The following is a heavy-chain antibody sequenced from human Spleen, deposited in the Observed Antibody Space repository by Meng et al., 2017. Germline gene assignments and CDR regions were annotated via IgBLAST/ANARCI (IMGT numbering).Heavy chain of an antibody. CDR3: AVLEGG. J-gene: IGHJ4*02. CDR2: VNPNGGGT. Sequence: QVALVQVWAGGKNPGASVKLSCKGSGYNFIAYWVYWVRQAPGQGLEWIGWVNPNGGGTKYAHKFLGRVTVTRDTSSTTVYMEMSRLTYDDTAVYYCAVLEGGWGQGTLVTVSS. CDR1: GYNFIAYW. V-gene: IGHV1-2*07. D-gene: IGHD3-3*01.